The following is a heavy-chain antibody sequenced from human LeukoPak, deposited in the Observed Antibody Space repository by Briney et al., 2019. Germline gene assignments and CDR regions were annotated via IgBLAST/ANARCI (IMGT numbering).Heavy chain of an antibody. CDR3: ARDIEVGYQPYENWFDP. CDR2: IIPILGIA. Sequence: SVKVSCKASGGTFSSYAISWVRQAPGQGLEWMGRIIPILGIANYAQKFQGRVTITADKSTSTAYMELSSLRSEDTAVYYCARDIEVGYQPYENWFDPWGQGTLVTVSS. V-gene: IGHV1-69*04. J-gene: IGHJ5*02. CDR1: GGTFSSYA. D-gene: IGHD5-12*01.